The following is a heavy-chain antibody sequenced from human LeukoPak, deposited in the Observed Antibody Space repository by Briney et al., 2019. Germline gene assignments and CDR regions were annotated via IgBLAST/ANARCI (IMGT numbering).Heavy chain of an antibody. CDR3: ARASDWGRDYYYYMDV. J-gene: IGHJ6*03. CDR1: GFSFSVYW. Sequence: KSGGSLRLSCAASGFSFSVYWMHWVRQAPGKGPVWVSRIKTDGSITDYADSVKGRFTISRDNAKNSLYLQMNSLRAEDTAVYYCARASDWGRDYYYYMDVWGKGTTVTVSS. V-gene: IGHV3-74*01. D-gene: IGHD7-27*01. CDR2: IKTDGSIT.